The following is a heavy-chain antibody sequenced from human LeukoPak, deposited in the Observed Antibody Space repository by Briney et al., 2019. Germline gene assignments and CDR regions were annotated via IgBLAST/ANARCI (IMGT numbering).Heavy chain of an antibody. Sequence: EGSLRLSCAASGFTFSSYSMNWVRQAPGKGLEWVSSISSSSSYIYYADSVKGRFTISRDNAKNSLYLQMSSLRAEDTAVYYCARVIAAAGIDYWGQGTLATVSS. J-gene: IGHJ4*02. CDR1: GFTFSSYS. D-gene: IGHD6-13*01. CDR2: ISSSSSYI. CDR3: ARVIAAAGIDY. V-gene: IGHV3-21*01.